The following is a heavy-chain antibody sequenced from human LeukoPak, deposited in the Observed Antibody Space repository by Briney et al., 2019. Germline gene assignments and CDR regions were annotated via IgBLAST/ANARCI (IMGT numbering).Heavy chain of an antibody. J-gene: IGHJ4*02. CDR2: ISGSGGST. CDR1: GFTFSSYA. V-gene: IGHV3-23*01. D-gene: IGHD6-6*01. Sequence: GGSLRLSCAASGFTFSSYAMSWVRQAPGKGLEWVSAISGSGGSTYCADSVKGRFTISRDNSKNTLYLQMNSLRAEDTAVYYCAKAYSSSIRRPYFDYWGQGTLVTVSS. CDR3: AKAYSSSIRRPYFDY.